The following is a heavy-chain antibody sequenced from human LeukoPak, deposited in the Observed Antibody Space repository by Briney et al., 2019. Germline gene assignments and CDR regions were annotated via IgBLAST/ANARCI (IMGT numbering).Heavy chain of an antibody. J-gene: IGHJ3*02. D-gene: IGHD2-2*01. CDR3: AKIGYCSSTSCYQDAFDI. V-gene: IGHV5-51*01. CDR1: GSSFTSYW. CDR2: IYPGDSDT. Sequence: GESLKISCKGSGSSFTSYWIGWVRQMPGKGLEWMGIIYPGDSDTRYSPSFQGQVTISADKSISTAYLQWSSLKASDTAMYYCAKIGYCSSTSCYQDAFDIWGQGTMVTVSS.